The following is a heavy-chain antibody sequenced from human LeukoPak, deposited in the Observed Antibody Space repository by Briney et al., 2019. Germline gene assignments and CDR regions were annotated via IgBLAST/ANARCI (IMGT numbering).Heavy chain of an antibody. V-gene: IGHV3-30*18. CDR2: ISYDGSNK. D-gene: IGHD6-13*01. Sequence: GGSLRLSCAASGFTFRSYGMHWVRQAPGKGLEWVAVISYDGSNKYYADSVKGRFTISRDNSKNTLYLQMNSLRAEDTAVYYCAKARKSPRIAAAVFDYWGQGTLVTVSS. CDR1: GFTFRSYG. J-gene: IGHJ4*02. CDR3: AKARKSPRIAAAVFDY.